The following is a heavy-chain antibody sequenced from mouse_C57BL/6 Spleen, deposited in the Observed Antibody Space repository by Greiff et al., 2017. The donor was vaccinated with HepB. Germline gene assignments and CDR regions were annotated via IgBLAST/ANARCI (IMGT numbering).Heavy chain of an antibody. CDR1: GYTFTSYW. J-gene: IGHJ4*01. CDR2: IHPNSGST. D-gene: IGHD2-10*01. V-gene: IGHV1-64*01. Sequence: VKLQQPGAELVKPGASVKLSCKASGYTFTSYWMHWVKQRPGQGLEWIGMIHPNSGSTNYNEKFKSKATLTVDKSSSTAYMQLSSLTSEDSAVYYCARWTYYGNYDAMDYWGQGTSVTVSS. CDR3: ARWTYYGNYDAMDY.